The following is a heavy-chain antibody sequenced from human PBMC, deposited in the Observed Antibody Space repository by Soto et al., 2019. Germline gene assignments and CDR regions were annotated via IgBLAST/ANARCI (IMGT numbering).Heavy chain of an antibody. Sequence: GGSLRLSCAASGFTFDDYAMHWVRQAPGKGLEWVSGISWNSGSIGYADSVKGRFTISRDNAKNSLYLQMNSLRAEDTALYYCAKGGTEWSYDSSGYYSDFDYWGQGTVVTVPP. CDR1: GFTFDDYA. J-gene: IGHJ4*02. V-gene: IGHV3-9*01. D-gene: IGHD3-22*01. CDR3: AKGGTEWSYDSSGYYSDFDY. CDR2: ISWNSGSI.